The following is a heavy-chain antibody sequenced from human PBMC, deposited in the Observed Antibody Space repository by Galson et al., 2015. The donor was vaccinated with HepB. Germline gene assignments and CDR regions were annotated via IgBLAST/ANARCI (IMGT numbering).Heavy chain of an antibody. D-gene: IGHD3-3*01. J-gene: IGHJ6*03. CDR2: ITWNNGT. CDR1: GFSFDDYA. V-gene: IGHV3-9*01. CDR3: TTLLYSDFWSGYYMTEYYYYMDV. Sequence: SLRLSCAASGFSFDDYAMSWVRQAPGKGLGWVSGITWNNGTYYADSVKGRFTISRDDSKNTLFLHMNSLKIEDSAVYYCTTLLYSDFWSGYYMTEYYYYMDVWGEGTTVTVSS.